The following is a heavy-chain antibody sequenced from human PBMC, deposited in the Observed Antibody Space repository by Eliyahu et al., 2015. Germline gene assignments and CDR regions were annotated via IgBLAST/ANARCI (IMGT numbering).Heavy chain of an antibody. CDR1: GYTFTGXY. V-gene: IGHV1-2*04. CDR2: INPNSGGT. Sequence: QVQLVQSGAEVKKPGASVKVSCKASGYTFTGXYMHWVRQAPGQGLEWMGWINPNSGGTNYAQKFQGWVTMTRDTSISTAYMELSRLRSDDTAVYYCARAYYDFWSGNINWFDPWGQGTLVTVSS. CDR3: ARAYYDFWSGNINWFDP. D-gene: IGHD3-3*01. J-gene: IGHJ5*02.